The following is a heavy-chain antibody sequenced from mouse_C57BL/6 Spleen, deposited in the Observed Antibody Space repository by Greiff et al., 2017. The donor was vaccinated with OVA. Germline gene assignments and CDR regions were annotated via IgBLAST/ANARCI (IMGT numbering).Heavy chain of an antibody. Sequence: VQLQQPGAELVKPGASVKLSCKASGYTFTSYWMQWVKQRPGQGLEWIGEIDPSDSYTHYNQKFKGKATLTVDKSSSTAYMQLSSLTSEDSAVDYCARKRPYGAMDYWGQGTLVTVSA. J-gene: IGHJ4*01. V-gene: IGHV1-50*01. CDR2: IDPSDSYT. D-gene: IGHD1-1*02. CDR1: GYTFTSYW. CDR3: ARKRPYGAMDY.